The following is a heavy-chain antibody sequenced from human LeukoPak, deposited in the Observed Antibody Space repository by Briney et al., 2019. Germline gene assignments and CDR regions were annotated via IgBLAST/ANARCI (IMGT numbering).Heavy chain of an antibody. V-gene: IGHV3-23*01. CDR2: ISGSGGST. CDR1: GFTFSSYA. J-gene: IGHJ3*02. D-gene: IGHD5-24*01. CDR3: AKDRRDGYTADAFDI. Sequence: GGSLRLSCAASGFTFSSYAMSWVRQAPGKGLEWVSAISGSGGSTFYADSVKGRFTISRDNSKNTLYLQMNSLRAGDTAVYYCAKDRRDGYTADAFDIWGQGTMVTVSS.